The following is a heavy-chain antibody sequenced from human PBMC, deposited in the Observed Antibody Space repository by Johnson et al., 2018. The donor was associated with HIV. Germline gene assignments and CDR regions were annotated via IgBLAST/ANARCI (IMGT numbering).Heavy chain of an antibody. J-gene: IGHJ3*02. CDR3: AKDRELLELSHAFDS. CDR2: ISWNSGSI. D-gene: IGHD1-7*01. V-gene: IGHV3-9*01. Sequence: VQLVESGGGLVQPGRSLRLSCAASGFTFDDYAMHWVRQAPGKGLEWVSGISWNSGSIGYADSVKGRFTISRDNAKNSLYLQMNSLRVEDTALYYCAKDRELLELSHAFDSWGQGTMVTVSS. CDR1: GFTFDDYA.